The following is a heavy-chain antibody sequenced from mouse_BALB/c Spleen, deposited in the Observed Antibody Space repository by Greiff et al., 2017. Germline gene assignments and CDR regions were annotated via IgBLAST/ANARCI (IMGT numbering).Heavy chain of an antibody. D-gene: IGHD2-1*01. Sequence: EVKLQQSGPELVKPGASVKISCKASGYSFTGYFMNWVMQSHGKSLEWIGRINPYNGDTFYNQKFKGKATLTVDKSSSTAHMELRSLASEDSAVYYCARSIIYYGNYYFDYWGQGTTLTVSS. V-gene: IGHV1-20*02. CDR3: ARSIIYYGNYYFDY. CDR2: INPYNGDT. CDR1: GYSFTGYF. J-gene: IGHJ2*01.